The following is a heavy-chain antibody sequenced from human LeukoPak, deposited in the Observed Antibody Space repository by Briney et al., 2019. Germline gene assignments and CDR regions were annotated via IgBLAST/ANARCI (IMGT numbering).Heavy chain of an antibody. CDR2: IRSKAYGGTT. J-gene: IGHJ4*02. D-gene: IGHD6-19*01. CDR3: TRDKKPIAVAGVYYFDY. Sequence: PGGSLRLSCAASGFTFSNYAMSWVRQAPGKGLEWVGFIRSKAYGGTTEYAASVKGRFTISRDDSKSIAYLQMNSLKTEDTAVYYCTRDKKPIAVAGVYYFDYWGQGTLVTVSS. CDR1: GFTFSNYA. V-gene: IGHV3-49*04.